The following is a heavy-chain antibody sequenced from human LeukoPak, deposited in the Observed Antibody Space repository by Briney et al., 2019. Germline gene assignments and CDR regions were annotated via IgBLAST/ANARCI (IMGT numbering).Heavy chain of an antibody. CDR3: ARDYSGWSLDP. Sequence: GGSLRLSCAASGFTFSSSEMNWVRQAPGKGLEWVSYISDSGKTIYYADSVKGRFTISRDSAKNSLYLQMNSLRAEDTAVYYCARDYSGWSLDPWGQGTLVTVSS. CDR1: GFTFSSSE. V-gene: IGHV3-48*03. CDR2: ISDSGKTI. J-gene: IGHJ5*02. D-gene: IGHD5-12*01.